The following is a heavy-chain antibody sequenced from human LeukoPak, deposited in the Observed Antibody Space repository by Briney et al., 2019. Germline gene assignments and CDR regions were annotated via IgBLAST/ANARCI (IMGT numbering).Heavy chain of an antibody. D-gene: IGHD5-18*01. CDR2: ISSSGSTI. CDR1: GFTFSDYY. CDR3: ARARLGYSYGYDY. J-gene: IGHJ4*02. V-gene: IGHV3-11*01. Sequence: GGPLRLSCAASGFTFSDYYMSWIRPAPGEGREWVSYISSSGSTIYYADSVKGRFTISRDNAKNSLYLQMNSLRAEDTAVYYCARARLGYSYGYDYWGQGTLVTVSS.